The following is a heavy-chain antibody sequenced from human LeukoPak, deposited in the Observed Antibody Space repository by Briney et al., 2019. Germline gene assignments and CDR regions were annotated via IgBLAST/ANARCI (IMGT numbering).Heavy chain of an antibody. Sequence: SETPSLTCAVSGGSISFYYWSWLRQPPGKRLEWIGYIYNSGTTRYNPSLMSRVTISVDTSKNQFSLNLRSVTAADTAVYYCARDSRYSDNSGYYYSHYYMDVWGKGTTVTVS. V-gene: IGHV4-59*01. D-gene: IGHD3-22*01. J-gene: IGHJ6*03. CDR3: ARDSRYSDNSGYYYSHYYMDV. CDR1: GGSISFYY. CDR2: IYNSGTT.